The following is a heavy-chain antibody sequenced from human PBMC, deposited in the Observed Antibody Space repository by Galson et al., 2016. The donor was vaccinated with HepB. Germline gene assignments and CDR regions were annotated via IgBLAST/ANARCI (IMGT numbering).Heavy chain of an antibody. D-gene: IGHD2-15*01. CDR1: GFTFSNYA. V-gene: IGHV3-23*01. J-gene: IGHJ4*02. Sequence: SLRLSCAASGFTFSNYAMSWVRQAPGKGLEWVSGISGSGDTSDYADSVKGRFTISRDNSKNTVYLHMNSLSAEDTAVYYCARDQAGYCNGDNCYLPYYFDYWGQGTLVTVSS. CDR3: ARDQAGYCNGDNCYLPYYFDY. CDR2: ISGSGDTS.